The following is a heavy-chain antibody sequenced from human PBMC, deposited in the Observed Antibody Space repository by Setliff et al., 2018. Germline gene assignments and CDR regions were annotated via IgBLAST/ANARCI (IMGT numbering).Heavy chain of an antibody. CDR2: VHASGSP. CDR3: ARGSGRGYSYGLFDY. CDR1: GGSIRSGSFY. V-gene: IGHV4-61*02. Sequence: SETLSLTCTVSGGSIRSGSFYWSWIRQSAEKGLEWIGRVHASGSPNYNPSFKSRVTMSVDVSRDQFSLELSSVTAADTAVYFCARGSGRGYSYGLFDYRGQGSLVTVSS. D-gene: IGHD5-18*01. J-gene: IGHJ4*02.